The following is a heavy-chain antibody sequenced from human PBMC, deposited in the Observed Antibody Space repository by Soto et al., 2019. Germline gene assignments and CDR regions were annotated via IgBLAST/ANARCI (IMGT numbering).Heavy chain of an antibody. CDR1: GFTFTSSA. J-gene: IGHJ4*02. D-gene: IGHD3-3*01. CDR3: AAEERITIFGVVMNYFDY. CDR2: IVVGSGNT. V-gene: IGHV1-58*01. Sequence: SVKVSCKASGFTFTSSALQWVRQARGQRLEWIGWIVVGSGNTNYAQKFQERVTITRDMSTSTAYMELSSLRSEDTAVYYCAAEERITIFGVVMNYFDYWGQGTLVTVSS.